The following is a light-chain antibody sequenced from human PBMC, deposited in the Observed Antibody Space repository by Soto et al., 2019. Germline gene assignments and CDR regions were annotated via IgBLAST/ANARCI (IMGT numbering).Light chain of an antibody. CDR2: WAS. Sequence: DIVMTQSPDSLAVSLGERATINCKSSQSVLYSSNTKNYLAWYQQKPGQPPKLLIYWASTRESGVPDRFSDSGSGTDFTLTISSLQAEDVAVYYCHQYYRTPLTFGPGTKVDIK. V-gene: IGKV4-1*01. J-gene: IGKJ3*01. CDR3: HQYYRTPLT. CDR1: QSVLYSSNTKNY.